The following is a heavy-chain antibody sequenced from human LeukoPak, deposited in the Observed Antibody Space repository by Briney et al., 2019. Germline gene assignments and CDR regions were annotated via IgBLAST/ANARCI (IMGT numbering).Heavy chain of an antibody. CDR1: GFTFSNYA. D-gene: IGHD3-22*01. CDR3: AKGRYESSGFNWAA. Sequence: GGSLRISCAASGFTFSNYAMTWVRQAPGKGLEWVSALSGSGGSAYYADSVKGRFTISRDNSKNTLYLQMNSLRAEDTAVYYCAKGRYESSGFNWAAWGQGTLVTVAS. V-gene: IGHV3-23*01. CDR2: LSGSGGSA. J-gene: IGHJ4*02.